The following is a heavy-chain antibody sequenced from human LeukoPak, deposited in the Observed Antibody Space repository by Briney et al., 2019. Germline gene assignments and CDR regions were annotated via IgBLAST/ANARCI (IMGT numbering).Heavy chain of an antibody. CDR1: GGSISGYY. CDR3: ARLDVRADSSSSRVVASDI. CDR2: IYYSGST. Sequence: SETLSLTCAVSGGSISGYYWSWIRQPPGKGLEWIGYIYYSGSTNYNPSLKSRVTISVDTSKNQFSLKLSSVTAADTAVYYCARLDVRADSSSSRVVASDIWGQGTMVTVSS. V-gene: IGHV4-59*01. J-gene: IGHJ3*02. D-gene: IGHD3-22*01.